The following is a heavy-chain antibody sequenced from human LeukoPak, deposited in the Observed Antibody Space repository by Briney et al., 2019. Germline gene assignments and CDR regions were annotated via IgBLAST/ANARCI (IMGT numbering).Heavy chain of an antibody. CDR1: GFTFSSYA. CDR3: AKDGSGYSYGPTGGFDY. D-gene: IGHD5-18*01. CDR2: ISGSGGST. Sequence: GGSLRLSCAASGFTFSSYAMSGVRQAPGKGLEWVSAISGSGGSTYYADSVKGRFTISRDNSKNTLYLQMNSLRAEDTAVYYCAKDGSGYSYGPTGGFDYWGQGTLVTVSS. V-gene: IGHV3-23*01. J-gene: IGHJ4*02.